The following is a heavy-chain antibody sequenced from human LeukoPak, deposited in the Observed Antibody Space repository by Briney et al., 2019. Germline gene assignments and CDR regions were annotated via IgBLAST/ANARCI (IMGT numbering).Heavy chain of an antibody. CDR2: IYNSGST. D-gene: IGHD2-15*01. V-gene: IGHV4-34*09. Sequence: SETLSLTCAVYGGSFSGYYWSWIRQPPGKGLEWIGYIYNSGSTYYNPSLKSRITISVDTSKNQFSLKLSSVTAADTAVYYCARDHCSGGSCYSGWFDPWGQGTLVTVSS. CDR1: GGSFSGYY. CDR3: ARDHCSGGSCYSGWFDP. J-gene: IGHJ5*02.